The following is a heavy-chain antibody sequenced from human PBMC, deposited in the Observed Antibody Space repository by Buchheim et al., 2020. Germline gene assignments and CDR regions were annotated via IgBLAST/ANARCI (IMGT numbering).Heavy chain of an antibody. J-gene: IGHJ6*02. CDR2: ISSSSSYI. D-gene: IGHD6-6*01. V-gene: IGHV3-21*01. CDR3: ASFTLARPRTWDV. CDR1: GFTFSSYS. Sequence: EVQLVESGGGLVKPGGSLRLSCAASGFTFSSYSMNWVRQAPGKGLEWVSSISSSSSYIYYAYSVKGRFTLSRDNAKNSLYLQMNSLRAEDTAVYYCASFTLARPRTWDVWGQGTT.